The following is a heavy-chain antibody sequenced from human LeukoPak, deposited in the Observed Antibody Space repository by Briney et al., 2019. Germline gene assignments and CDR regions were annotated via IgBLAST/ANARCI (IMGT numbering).Heavy chain of an antibody. CDR1: GFSICSSNYY. D-gene: IGHD6-13*01. V-gene: IGHV4-39*01. CDR3: ASSSGYRSSGVLNWFDP. CDR2: SYHSGST. J-gene: IGHJ5*02. Sequence: SSETLSLTCTVSGFSICSSNYYWGWIRQPPGKGLEWIGSSYHSGSTYQNPSLKSRVTISVDTSKERFFLKRSPVTAADAALEYCASSSGYRSSGVLNWFDPWGPGTLVTVSS.